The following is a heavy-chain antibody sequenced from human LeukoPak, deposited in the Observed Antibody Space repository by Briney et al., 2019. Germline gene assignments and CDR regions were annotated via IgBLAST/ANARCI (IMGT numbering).Heavy chain of an antibody. D-gene: IGHD6-19*01. CDR3: ARPSVAAISGLDY. V-gene: IGHV1-46*01. J-gene: IGHJ4*02. CDR1: GYTFTSYY. Sequence: ASVKVSCKASGYTFTSYYMHWVRQAPGQGLEGMGIINPSGGSTSYAQKFQGRVTMTRDTSTSIVYMELSSLRSEDTAMYYCARPSVAAISGLDYWGQGTLVTVSS. CDR2: INPSGGST.